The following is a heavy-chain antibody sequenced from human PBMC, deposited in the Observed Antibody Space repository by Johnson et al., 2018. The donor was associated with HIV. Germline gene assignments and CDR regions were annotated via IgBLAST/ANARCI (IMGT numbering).Heavy chain of an antibody. J-gene: IGHJ3*02. D-gene: IGHD3-22*01. V-gene: IGHV3-30*02. CDR1: GFTFSTYG. CDR3: AKSGSYYDSSAYHDAFDI. Sequence: VQLVESGGGVVQPGRSLRLSCAASGFTFSTYGMHWVRQAPGKGLEWVALIRYDGSDKYYADSVKGRFTISRDNSKNTLYLQMNSLRPEDTAVYYCAKSGSYYDSSAYHDAFDIWGQGTMVTVSS. CDR2: IRYDGSDK.